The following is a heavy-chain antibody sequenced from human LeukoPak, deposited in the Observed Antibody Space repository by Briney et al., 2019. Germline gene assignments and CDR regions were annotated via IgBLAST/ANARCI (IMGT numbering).Heavy chain of an antibody. V-gene: IGHV4-4*07. CDR2: IYTSGST. CDR3: ARDYGSGWCDY. D-gene: IGHD6-19*01. Sequence: SETLSLTCAVYGGSSSGYYWSWIRQPAGKGLEWIGRIYTSGSTNYNPSLKSRVTMSVDTSKNQFSLKLSSVTAADTAVYYCARDYGSGWCDYWGQGTLVTVSS. CDR1: GGSSSGYY. J-gene: IGHJ4*02.